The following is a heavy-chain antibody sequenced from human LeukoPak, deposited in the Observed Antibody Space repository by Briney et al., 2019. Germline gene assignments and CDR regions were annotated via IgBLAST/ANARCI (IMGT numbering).Heavy chain of an antibody. CDR2: ISTYNGDT. CDR3: SRGDQLLYFDY. D-gene: IGHD1-26*01. J-gene: IGHJ4*02. V-gene: IGHV1-18*01. Sequence: GASVKVSCKASGYTFTNFGISWVRQAPGQGLEWMGWISTYNGDTNYAQELQGRVTLTTGTSTSTAFMELRSLRSDDTAVYYCSRGDQLLYFDYWGQGTLVTVSS. CDR1: GYTFTNFG.